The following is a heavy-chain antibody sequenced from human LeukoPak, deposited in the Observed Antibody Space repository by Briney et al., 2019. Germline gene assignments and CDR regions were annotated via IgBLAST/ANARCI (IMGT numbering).Heavy chain of an antibody. CDR2: IYYSGST. V-gene: IGHV4-59*01. J-gene: IGHJ4*02. D-gene: IGHD6-19*01. CDR1: GGSISSYY. Sequence: SATLSLTCTVSGGSISSYYWTWIRQPPGKGLEWIGYIYYSGSTKFNPSLKSRVTMSVDTSKNRFSLKLSSVTAADTAVYYCARAPRDSSGWYPFDYWGQGTLVTVPS. CDR3: ARAPRDSSGWYPFDY.